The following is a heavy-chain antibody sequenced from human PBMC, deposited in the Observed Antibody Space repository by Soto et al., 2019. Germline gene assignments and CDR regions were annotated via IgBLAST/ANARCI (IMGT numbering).Heavy chain of an antibody. J-gene: IGHJ4*02. CDR1: GFTFSNAW. Sequence: GSLRLSCAASGFTFSNAWMSWVRQAPGKGLEWVGRIKSKTDGGTTDYAAPVKGRFTISRDDSKNTLYLHMNSLRTEDTAVYYCTTGITITFGGVIVPPYWGQGTLVTVSS. CDR3: TTGITITFGGVIVPPY. V-gene: IGHV3-15*01. D-gene: IGHD3-16*02. CDR2: IKSKTDGGTT.